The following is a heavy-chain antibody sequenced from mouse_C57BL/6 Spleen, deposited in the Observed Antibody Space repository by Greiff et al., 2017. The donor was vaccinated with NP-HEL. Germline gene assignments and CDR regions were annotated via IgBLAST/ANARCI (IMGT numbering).Heavy chain of an antibody. J-gene: IGHJ2*01. V-gene: IGHV2-5*01. Sequence: VQLEESGPGLVQPSPSLFITCTVSGFSFTSYGVHWVRQSPGKGLEWLGVIWRGGCTDYNAAFMYRLSITKDNSKSQVFLKMNCQQADYTAIYYCAKTGTGYYFDYWGQGTTLTVSS. D-gene: IGHD4-1*01. CDR3: AKTGTGYYFDY. CDR2: IWRGGCT. CDR1: GFSFTSYG.